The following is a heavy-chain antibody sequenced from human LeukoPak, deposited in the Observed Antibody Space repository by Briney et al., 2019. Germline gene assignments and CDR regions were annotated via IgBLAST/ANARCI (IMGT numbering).Heavy chain of an antibody. Sequence: ASVKVSCKASGYTFTSYFMHWVRQATGQRPEWMGWMSPNSGDTGYAQKFQDRVTMTRNTSISTAYMELSSLRSDDTAVYYCARGPPNWGYDYWGPGTLVTVSS. D-gene: IGHD7-27*01. CDR3: ARGPPNWGYDY. CDR1: GYTFTSYF. CDR2: MSPNSGDT. V-gene: IGHV1-8*02. J-gene: IGHJ4*02.